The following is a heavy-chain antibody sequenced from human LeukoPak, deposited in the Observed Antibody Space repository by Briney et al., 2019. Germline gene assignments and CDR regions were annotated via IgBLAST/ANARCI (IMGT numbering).Heavy chain of an antibody. J-gene: IGHJ5*02. CDR1: GGSSSSYY. CDR2: IYYSGST. CDR3: ARGGYSGYDPTNWFDP. D-gene: IGHD5-12*01. Sequence: SETLSLTCTGSGGSSSSYYWSWIRQPPGKGLEWIGYIYYSGSTNYNPSLKSRVTISVDTSKNQFSLKLSSVTAADTAVYYCARGGYSGYDPTNWFDPWGQGTLVTVSS. V-gene: IGHV4-59*01.